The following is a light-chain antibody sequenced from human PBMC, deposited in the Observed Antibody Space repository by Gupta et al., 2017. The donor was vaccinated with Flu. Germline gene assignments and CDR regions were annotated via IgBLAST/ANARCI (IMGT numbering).Light chain of an antibody. CDR1: SSNIGSNP. V-gene: IGLV1-44*01. CDR3: AAWDNSLNGF. Sequence: GQRVTISCSGSSSNIGSNPVYWYQQLPGTAPKLLIYTNDQRPSGVPDRFSGSKSGTSASLTISGLQSEDEADYYCAAWDNSLNGFVGGGTKLTVL. J-gene: IGLJ2*01. CDR2: TND.